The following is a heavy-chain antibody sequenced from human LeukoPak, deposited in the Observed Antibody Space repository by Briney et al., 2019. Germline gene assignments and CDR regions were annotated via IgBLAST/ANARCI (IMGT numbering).Heavy chain of an antibody. CDR3: ARSPSWILYFDS. CDR1: GFTLSSYW. CDR2: IKQYGSEK. Sequence: GGSLRLSCEASGFTLSSYWMTWVRQAPGKGQGWVANIKQYGSEKYYGVSVKVRFTISRDNAKNSLDLPMNSLRVEDTAVYYCARSPSWILYFDSWGQGTLVTVSS. J-gene: IGHJ4*02. V-gene: IGHV3-7*01. D-gene: IGHD5-12*01.